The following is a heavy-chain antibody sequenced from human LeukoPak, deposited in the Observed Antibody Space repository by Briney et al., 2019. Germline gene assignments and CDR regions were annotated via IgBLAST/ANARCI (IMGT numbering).Heavy chain of an antibody. CDR3: ARGPYYYDSSGYYPFDY. V-gene: IGHV1-2*02. D-gene: IGHD3-22*01. Sequence: GASVKVSCKASGYTFTGYYMHWVRQAPGQGLEWMGWINPNSGGTNYAQKFQGRVTMTRDTSISTAYMELSRLRSDDTAVCYCARGPYYYDSSGYYPFDYWGQGTLVTVSS. J-gene: IGHJ4*02. CDR1: GYTFTGYY. CDR2: INPNSGGT.